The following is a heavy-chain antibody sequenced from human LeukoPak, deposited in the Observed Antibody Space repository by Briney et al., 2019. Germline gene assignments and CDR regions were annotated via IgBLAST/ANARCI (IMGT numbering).Heavy chain of an antibody. V-gene: IGHV4-59*01. CDR1: GGSISSYY. J-gene: IGHJ4*02. CDR3: ARGYFDWLSPDY. CDR2: IYYSGST. Sequence: SETLSLTCTVSGGSISSYYWSWIRQPPGKGLEWIGYIYYSGSTNYNPSLKSRVTISVDTSKNQFSLKLSSVTAADTAVYYCARGYFDWLSPDYWGQGTLVTVSS. D-gene: IGHD3-9*01.